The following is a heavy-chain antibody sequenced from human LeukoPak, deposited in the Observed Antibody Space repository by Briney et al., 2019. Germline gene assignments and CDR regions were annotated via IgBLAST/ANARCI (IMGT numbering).Heavy chain of an antibody. Sequence: PSETLSLTCAVYGGSFSGYYWSWIRQPPGKGLEWIGEINHSGSTNYNPSLKSRVTISVDTSKNQFSLKLSSVTAADTAVYYCARGLNRGIAVAGPTAHWGQGTLVTVSS. CDR1: GGSFSGYY. D-gene: IGHD6-19*01. CDR2: INHSGST. J-gene: IGHJ4*02. CDR3: ARGLNRGIAVAGPTAH. V-gene: IGHV4-34*01.